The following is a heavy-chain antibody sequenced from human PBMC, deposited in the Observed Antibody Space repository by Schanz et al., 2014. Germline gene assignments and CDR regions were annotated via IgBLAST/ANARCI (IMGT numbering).Heavy chain of an antibody. CDR3: ARDSNGDGGYRFWFDS. CDR1: GFSFSSYA. D-gene: IGHD4-17*01. Sequence: EVQLLESGGGLVEPGGSLRLSCAASGFSFSSYAMGWVRQARGKGLEWVSGITGASDHIDYAESVKGRFTISRDNSKNTLYLQMNSLRVEDTAIYYCARDSNGDGGYRFWFDSWGQGILXTVSS. J-gene: IGHJ5*01. V-gene: IGHV3-23*01. CDR2: ITGASDHI.